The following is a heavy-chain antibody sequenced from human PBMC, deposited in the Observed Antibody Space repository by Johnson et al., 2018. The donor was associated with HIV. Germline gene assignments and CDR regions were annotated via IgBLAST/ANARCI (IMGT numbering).Heavy chain of an antibody. J-gene: IGHJ3*02. Sequence: EVQLVESGGGVVRPGGSLRLSCAASGFTFDDYTMHWVRQAPGKGLEWVSGISWNSGNIDYAASVKGRFTISRDNAKNSLYLQMNSLRAEDTAMYYCARVSLYSGTYSGLHSGGFDIWGQGTMVTVSS. D-gene: IGHD1-26*01. CDR3: ARVSLYSGTYSGLHSGGFDI. CDR2: ISWNSGNI. V-gene: IGHV3-20*04. CDR1: GFTFDDYT.